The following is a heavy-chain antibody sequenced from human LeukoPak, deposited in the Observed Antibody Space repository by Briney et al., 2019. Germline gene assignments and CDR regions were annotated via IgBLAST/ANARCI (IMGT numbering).Heavy chain of an antibody. V-gene: IGHV3-30*02. J-gene: IGHJ6*03. Sequence: GGSLRLSCAASGFTFNNYGVHWVRQAPGKGRQWVAFIRYNGNNQYYADSVKGRFTISRDNSKTTLYLQMNSLKGDDPAVYYCAKDSAFYYIDVWGKGTTVIISS. D-gene: IGHD3-10*01. CDR2: IRYNGNNQ. CDR3: AKDSAFYYIDV. CDR1: GFTFNNYG.